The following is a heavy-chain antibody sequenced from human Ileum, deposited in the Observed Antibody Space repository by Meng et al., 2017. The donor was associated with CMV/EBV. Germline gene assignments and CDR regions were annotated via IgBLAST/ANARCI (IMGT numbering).Heavy chain of an antibody. CDR1: FTFSSYW. V-gene: IGHV3-74*01. CDR3: ARDQRPTIFGAHKGPDY. D-gene: IGHD3-3*01. J-gene: IGHJ4*02. Sequence: FTFSSYWMHWVRQAPGKGLVWVSRINSDGSSTSYADSVKGRFTISRDNAKNTLYLQMNSLRAEDTAVYYCARDQRPTIFGAHKGPDYWGQGTLVTVSS. CDR2: INSDGSST.